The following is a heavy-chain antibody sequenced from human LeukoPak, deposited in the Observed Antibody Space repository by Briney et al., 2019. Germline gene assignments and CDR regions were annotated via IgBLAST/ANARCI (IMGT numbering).Heavy chain of an antibody. Sequence: SETLSLTCIISDDSISSSTYYWGWIRQPPGKGLEWIGTLYYSGKTYYNPSLKSRVTISVDTSKNQFSLKLSSVTAADTAVYYCARDREIFGGKGEPDFDYWGQGTLVTVSS. V-gene: IGHV4-39*07. J-gene: IGHJ4*02. CDR3: ARDREIFGGKGEPDFDY. CDR2: LYYSGKT. D-gene: IGHD3-3*01. CDR1: DDSISSSTYY.